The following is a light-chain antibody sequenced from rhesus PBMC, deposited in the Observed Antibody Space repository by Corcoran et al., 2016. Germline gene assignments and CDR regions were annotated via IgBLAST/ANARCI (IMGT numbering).Light chain of an antibody. Sequence: EIVLTQSPATLSLSPGERATLSCRASQSVSSSLAWYQQKPGQAPRLLIYDASSRATGIPARLSGRGSWTDFNLTISSLEPEDVGVYYCQQYSNWPLTFGGGTKVELK. CDR2: DAS. J-gene: IGKJ4*01. CDR1: QSVSSS. V-gene: IGKV3-35*01. CDR3: QQYSNWPLT.